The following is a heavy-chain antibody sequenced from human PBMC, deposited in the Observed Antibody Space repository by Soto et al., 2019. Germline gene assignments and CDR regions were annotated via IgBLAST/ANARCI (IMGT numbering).Heavy chain of an antibody. D-gene: IGHD2-2*01. CDR3: ARGPQLPYYYYGMDV. CDR2: INHSGRT. Sequence: QVQLQQWGAGLLKPSETLSLTCAVYGGSFSGYYWRWIRQPPGKGLEWIGEINHSGRTNYNPSLKSRVTISVDMSKNQFSLKLSSVTAADTAVYYCARGPQLPYYYYGMDVWGQGTTVTVSS. V-gene: IGHV4-34*01. J-gene: IGHJ6*02. CDR1: GGSFSGYY.